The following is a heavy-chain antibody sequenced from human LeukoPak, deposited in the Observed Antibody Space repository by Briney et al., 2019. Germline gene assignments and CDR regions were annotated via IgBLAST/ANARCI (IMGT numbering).Heavy chain of an antibody. Sequence: GGSLRLSRAASGFTVSSNYMSWVRQAPGKGLEWVSVIYSGGSTYYADSVKGRFTISRDNSKNTLYLQMNSLRAEDTAVYYCARDPRYDAFDIWGQGTMVTVSS. CDR1: GFTVSSNY. J-gene: IGHJ3*02. CDR2: IYSGGST. CDR3: ARDPRYDAFDI. V-gene: IGHV3-53*01.